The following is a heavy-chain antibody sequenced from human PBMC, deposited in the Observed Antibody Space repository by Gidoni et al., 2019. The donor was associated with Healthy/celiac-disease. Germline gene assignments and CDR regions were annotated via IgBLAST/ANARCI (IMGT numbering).Heavy chain of an antibody. V-gene: IGHV1-3*01. Sequence: QVQLVQSGAEVKKPGASVKVSCKASGYTFNSYVMHWVRQAPGQRLEWMGWINAGNGNTKYSQKFQGRVTITRDTSASTAYMELSSLRSEDTAVYYCARFLATGHDWYFDLWGRGTLVTVSS. D-gene: IGHD1-1*01. CDR1: GYTFNSYV. CDR3: ARFLATGHDWYFDL. CDR2: INAGNGNT. J-gene: IGHJ2*01.